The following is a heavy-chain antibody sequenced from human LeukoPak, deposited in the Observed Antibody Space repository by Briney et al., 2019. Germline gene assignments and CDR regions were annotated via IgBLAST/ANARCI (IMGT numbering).Heavy chain of an antibody. J-gene: IGHJ4*02. CDR1: GFTFSSYT. D-gene: IGHD2-15*01. Sequence: GGSLRLSCAASGFTFSSYTMIWVRRAPRKGLEWVSSISSSSSDIHYADAMKGRFTISRDNAKNSLYLQMNSLRAEDTSIYYCARAKYCSGGSCYSWDFWGQGTQVIVSS. CDR2: ISSSSSDI. CDR3: ARAKYCSGGSCYSWDF. V-gene: IGHV3-21*01.